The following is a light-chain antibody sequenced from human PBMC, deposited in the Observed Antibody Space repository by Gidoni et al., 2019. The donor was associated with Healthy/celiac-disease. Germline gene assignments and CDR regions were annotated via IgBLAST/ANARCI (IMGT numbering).Light chain of an antibody. CDR1: QGISCY. CDR2: ASS. Sequence: VIWMTQSPSLLSASTGDRVNISCRMSQGISCYLAWYQQKPGKAPDLLIYASSTLQSGVPSRVSGRGSGTDFTLTISCLQSEDLATYYCQQYYSFPWTFGQXTKVEIK. CDR3: QQYYSFPWT. J-gene: IGKJ1*01. V-gene: IGKV1D-8*01.